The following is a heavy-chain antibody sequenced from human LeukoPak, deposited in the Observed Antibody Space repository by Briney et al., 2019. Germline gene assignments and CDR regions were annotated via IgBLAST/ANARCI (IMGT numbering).Heavy chain of an antibody. V-gene: IGHV1-69*05. CDR1: GGTFSSYA. D-gene: IGHD3-3*01. CDR3: ARGRVLRFLEWLPRYYYYMDV. CDR2: IIPIFGTA. J-gene: IGHJ6*03. Sequence: SVKVSCKASGGTFSSYAISWVRQAPGQGLEWMGGIIPIFGTANYAQKFQGRVTITTDESTSTAYMELSSLRSEDTAVYYCARGRVLRFLEWLPRYYYYMDVWGKGATVTVSS.